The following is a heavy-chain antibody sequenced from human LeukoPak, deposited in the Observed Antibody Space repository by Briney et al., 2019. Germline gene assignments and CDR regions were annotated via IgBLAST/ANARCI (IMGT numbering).Heavy chain of an antibody. J-gene: IGHJ4*02. Sequence: VASVKVSCKASGYAFTNYAIQWVRQAPGQRLEWMGWVNAGNGNTRYSPKFQGRVTIARDTSASTAYMELSSLTSEDTAAYYCARGRWVGTTQAYYLDYWGQGTLVTVSS. D-gene: IGHD1-26*01. CDR2: VNAGNGNT. CDR1: GYAFTNYA. V-gene: IGHV1-3*01. CDR3: ARGRWVGTTQAYYLDY.